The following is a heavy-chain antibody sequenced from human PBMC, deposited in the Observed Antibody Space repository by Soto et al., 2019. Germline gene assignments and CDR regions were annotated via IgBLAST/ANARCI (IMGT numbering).Heavy chain of an antibody. CDR2: INPSGGTT. V-gene: IGHV1-46*01. CDR3: ARDRRTTLAFDI. CDR1: GFAFTHYF. Sequence: WASVKVSCKASGFAFTHYFIHWVRQAPGQGLEWMGMINPSGGTTNYAQRFRDRVTSTSDTSTSTVFMELTSLTSDDTAVYYCARDRRTTLAFDIWGQGTLVTVSS. J-gene: IGHJ3*02. D-gene: IGHD1-7*01.